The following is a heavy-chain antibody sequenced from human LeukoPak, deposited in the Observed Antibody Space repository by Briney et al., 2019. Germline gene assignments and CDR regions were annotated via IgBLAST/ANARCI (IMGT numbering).Heavy chain of an antibody. D-gene: IGHD1-26*01. CDR2: IYPGDSDT. CDR3: ARRVGATHPFDY. Sequence: GAALKISWKGSGSCFSTYWIGWVRQLPGKGLERMGIIYPGDSDTRYSTSFQGQVTISADKSISTAYLQWSSLKASDTAMYYCARRVGATHPFDYWGQGTLVTVSS. CDR1: GSCFSTYW. J-gene: IGHJ4*02. V-gene: IGHV5-51*01.